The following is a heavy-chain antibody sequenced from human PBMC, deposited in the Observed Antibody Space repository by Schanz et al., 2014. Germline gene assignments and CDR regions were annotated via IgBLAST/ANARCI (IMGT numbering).Heavy chain of an antibody. CDR3: VRLDVHDY. D-gene: IGHD3-16*01. J-gene: IGHJ4*02. CDR1: GFTFRSYG. Sequence: EVQLVESGGGLAQPGGSLRLSCAASGFTFRSYGMHWVRQAPGKGLEWVSSISWNSGSIDYADSVKGRFTISRDNAKNSLYLQMSSLKTEDTAVYYCVRLDVHDYWGQGTLSTVSS. CDR2: ISWNSGSI. V-gene: IGHV3-9*01.